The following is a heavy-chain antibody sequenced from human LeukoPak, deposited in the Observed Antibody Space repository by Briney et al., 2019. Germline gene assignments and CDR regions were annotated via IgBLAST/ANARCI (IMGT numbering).Heavy chain of an antibody. V-gene: IGHV1-2*04. Sequence: ASVKVSCKASGYTFTSHDLNWVRQATGQGLEWMGWINPNSGGTNYAQKFQGWVTMTRDTSISTAYMELSRLRSDDTAVYYCARDRGWLQSEYYFDYWGQGTLVTVSS. CDR1: GYTFTSHD. J-gene: IGHJ4*02. D-gene: IGHD5-24*01. CDR2: INPNSGGT. CDR3: ARDRGWLQSEYYFDY.